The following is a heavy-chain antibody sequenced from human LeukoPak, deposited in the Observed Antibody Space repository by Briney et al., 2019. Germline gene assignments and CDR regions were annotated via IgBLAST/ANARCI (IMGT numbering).Heavy chain of an antibody. CDR3: ARELAAMVHFDY. Sequence: PSETLSLTCTVSGGSISSSSYYWGWIRQPPGKGLEWIGSIYHSGSTYYNPSLKSRVTISVDTSKNQFSLKLSSVTAADTAVYYCARELAAMVHFDYWGQGTLVTVSS. CDR2: IYHSGST. V-gene: IGHV4-39*07. J-gene: IGHJ4*02. D-gene: IGHD5-18*01. CDR1: GGSISSSSYY.